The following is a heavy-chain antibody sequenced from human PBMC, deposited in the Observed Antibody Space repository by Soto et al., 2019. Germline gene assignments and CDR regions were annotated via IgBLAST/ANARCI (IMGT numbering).Heavy chain of an antibody. CDR1: GFTFSDYY. CDR2: ISSSSSYT. D-gene: IGHD3-3*01. J-gene: IGHJ4*02. Sequence: GGSLRLSCAASGFTFSDYYMSWIRQAPGKGLEWVSYISSSSSYTNYADSVKGRFTISRDNAKNSLYLQMNSLRAEDTAVYYCARGLEWLLSAFDYWGQGTLVTVSS. CDR3: ARGLEWLLSAFDY. V-gene: IGHV3-11*06.